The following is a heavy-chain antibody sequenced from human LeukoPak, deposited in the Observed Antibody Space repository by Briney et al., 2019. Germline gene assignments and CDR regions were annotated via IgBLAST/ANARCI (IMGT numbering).Heavy chain of an antibody. J-gene: IGHJ5*02. V-gene: IGHV3-11*01. Sequence: PGGSLRLSCVASGFTFSDYYMSWIRQTPEKGLEWLSYISPTATSIYYAESLKGRFTISRDNAKNSLFLQMNSLRADDTALYFCARSRVASAAATLIPWFAPWGQGTRVTVSS. D-gene: IGHD6-13*01. CDR1: GFTFSDYY. CDR2: ISPTATSI. CDR3: ARSRVASAAATLIPWFAP.